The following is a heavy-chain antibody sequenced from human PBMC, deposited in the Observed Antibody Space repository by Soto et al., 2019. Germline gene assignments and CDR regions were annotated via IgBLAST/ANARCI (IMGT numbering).Heavy chain of an antibody. J-gene: IGHJ3*01. V-gene: IGHV1-8*01. CDR2: MNPNSDNT. CDR1: GYSFTNYD. Sequence: QVQLVQSGAEVRKPGASVKVSCKAFGYSFTNYDVNWVRQATGQGLEWMGWMNPNSDNTGYAQKFQGRVTMTRDTSKSTAYMELSSLRSEDTAVYYCAVTTIFCGGYCYDAFDFWGQGTMVTVSS. D-gene: IGHD2-21*02. CDR3: AVTTIFCGGYCYDAFDF.